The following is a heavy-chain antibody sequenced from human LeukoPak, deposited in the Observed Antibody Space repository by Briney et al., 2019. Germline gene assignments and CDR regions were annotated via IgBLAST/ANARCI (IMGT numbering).Heavy chain of an antibody. V-gene: IGHV3-23*01. CDR1: GFTFSSYA. J-gene: IGHJ5*02. D-gene: IGHD4-17*01. CDR3: AKDRSTVTTYIPWFDP. CDR2: INSGGTT. Sequence: GGSLRLSCAASGFTFSSYAVNWVRQAPGKGLEWVSTINSGGTTYYADSVKGRLTSPRDNSKNTLYLQMNSLRVEDTAVYYCAKDRSTVTTYIPWFDPWGQGTLVTVSS.